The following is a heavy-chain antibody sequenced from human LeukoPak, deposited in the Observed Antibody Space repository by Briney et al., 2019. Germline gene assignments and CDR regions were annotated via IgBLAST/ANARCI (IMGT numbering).Heavy chain of an antibody. Sequence: PAGSLRLSCAASGFTLRNYAMSWVRQAPGKGLEWVSGITGSAHITYHAGSVKGRFTISRDNSNNTLYLQMNSLRAEDTAVYYCAKAGSGWYGDSPSESWGQGILVTVSS. V-gene: IGHV3-23*01. CDR2: ITGSAHIT. J-gene: IGHJ5*02. CDR1: GFTLRNYA. D-gene: IGHD6-19*01. CDR3: AKAGSGWYGDSPSES.